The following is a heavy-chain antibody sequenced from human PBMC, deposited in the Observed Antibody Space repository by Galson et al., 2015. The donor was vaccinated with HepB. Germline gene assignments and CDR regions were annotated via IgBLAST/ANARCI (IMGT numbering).Heavy chain of an antibody. V-gene: IGHV3-49*04. D-gene: IGHD2-8*02. J-gene: IGHJ4*02. CDR1: GFTFGDYA. Sequence: SLRLSCATSGFTFGDYAFNWVRQAPGRGLEWVGFIRTKGYGATTEYAASVKGRFTISRDDSKSIAYLQMNSLKTEDTALYYCTPFYPSTGHPFDYWGQGTLVTVSS. CDR3: TPFYPSTGHPFDY. CDR2: IRTKGYGATT.